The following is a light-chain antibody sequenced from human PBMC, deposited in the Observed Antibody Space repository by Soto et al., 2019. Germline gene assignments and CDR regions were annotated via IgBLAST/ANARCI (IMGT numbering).Light chain of an antibody. CDR2: GAS. CDR3: QQYGSAPT. CDR1: QSVSSSF. J-gene: IGKJ1*01. V-gene: IGKV3-20*01. Sequence: EIVLTQSPGTLSLSPGERATLSCRASQSVSSSFLAWYQQKPGQAPRLLIYGASTRATGIPDSFIGSGSGTDFTLTISRLEPEAFAVYYCQQYGSAPTFGQGTKVEMK.